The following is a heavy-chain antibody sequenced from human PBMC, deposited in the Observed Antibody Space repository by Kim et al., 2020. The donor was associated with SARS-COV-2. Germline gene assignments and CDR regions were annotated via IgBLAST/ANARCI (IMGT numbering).Heavy chain of an antibody. CDR3: ARSPMGRLRYYYYYGMDV. J-gene: IGHJ6*02. D-gene: IGHD4-17*01. Sequence: SETLSLTCAVSGGSISSGGYSWSWIRQPPGKGLEWIGYIYHSGSTYYNPSLKSRVTISVDRSKNQFSLKLSSVTAADTAVYYCARSPMGRLRYYYYYGMDVWGQGTTVTVSS. CDR2: IYHSGST. CDR1: GGSISSGGYS. V-gene: IGHV4-30-2*01.